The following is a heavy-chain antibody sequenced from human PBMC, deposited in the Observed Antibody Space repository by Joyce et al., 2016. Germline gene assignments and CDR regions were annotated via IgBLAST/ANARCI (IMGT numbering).Heavy chain of an antibody. D-gene: IGHD5-18*01. V-gene: IGHV3-74*01. Sequence: EVQLVESGGGLVQPGGSLRLSCVASGLSFSTTWMHWVRQAPGKGLVWVSHIQSDGARITDADSVKGRFTISRDNAKNTVYLQMNNLRGEDTAVYFCAGDSYYKLAVWGTGTPVTVSS. J-gene: IGHJ6*04. CDR3: AGDSYYKLAV. CDR2: IQSDGARI. CDR1: GLSFSTTW.